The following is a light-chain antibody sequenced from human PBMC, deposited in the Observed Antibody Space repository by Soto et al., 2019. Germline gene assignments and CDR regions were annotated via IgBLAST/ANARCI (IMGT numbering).Light chain of an antibody. CDR3: GSYTGSIYV. Sequence: QSALTQPASVSESPGQSITISCTGTSSDVGGYNYVSWFQQHPGKAPKLLIYDVTNRPSGVSNRFSGSKSGNTASLTISGLQAEDEANYFCGSYTGSIYVFGNGTKLTVL. CDR2: DVT. CDR1: SSDVGGYNY. V-gene: IGLV2-14*01. J-gene: IGLJ1*01.